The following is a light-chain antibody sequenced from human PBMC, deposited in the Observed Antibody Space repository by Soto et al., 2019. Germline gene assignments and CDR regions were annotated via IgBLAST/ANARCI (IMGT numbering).Light chain of an antibody. Sequence: QAVLTQPPSASGTPGQRVTISCSGSGSNIGSHDVYWYQHLPGTAPKVLIYRNDRRPSGVPDRFSASRSGTSAFLAISGLRSEDEADYYCVAWDDSLSGRVFGGGTKLTVL. V-gene: IGLV1-47*02. J-gene: IGLJ3*02. CDR1: GSNIGSHD. CDR3: VAWDDSLSGRV. CDR2: RND.